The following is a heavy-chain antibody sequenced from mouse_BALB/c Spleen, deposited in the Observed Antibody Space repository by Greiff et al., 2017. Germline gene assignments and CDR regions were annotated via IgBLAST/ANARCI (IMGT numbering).Heavy chain of an antibody. D-gene: IGHD1-1*01. V-gene: IGHV5-12-1*01. CDR2: ISSGGGST. J-gene: IGHJ4*01. Sequence: EVQVVESGGGLVKPGGSLKLSCAASGFAFSSYDMSWVRQTPEKRLEWVAYISSGGGSTYYPDTVKGRFTISRDNAKNTLYLQMSSLKSEDTAMYYCARHEGGITTVVAHYYAMDYWGQGTSVTVSS. CDR1: GFAFSSYD. CDR3: ARHEGGITTVVAHYYAMDY.